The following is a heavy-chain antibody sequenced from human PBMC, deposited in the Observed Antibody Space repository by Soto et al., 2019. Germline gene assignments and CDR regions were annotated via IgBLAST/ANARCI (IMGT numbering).Heavy chain of an antibody. CDR3: ARGNGHFDY. CDR2: IWYDGSNK. Sequence: QVQLVESGGGVVQPGRSLRLSCAASGFTFSSYGMHWVRQAPGKGLEWVAVIWYDGSNKYYADSVKGRFTISRDKSKNTLYPQMNSLRAEDTAVYYCARGNGHFDYWGQGTLVTVSS. J-gene: IGHJ4*02. V-gene: IGHV3-33*01. CDR1: GFTFSSYG.